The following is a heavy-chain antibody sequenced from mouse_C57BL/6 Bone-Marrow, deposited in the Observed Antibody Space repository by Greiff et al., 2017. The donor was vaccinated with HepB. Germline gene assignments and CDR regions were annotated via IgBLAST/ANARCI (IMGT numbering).Heavy chain of an antibody. CDR2: ISSGGDYI. CDR1: GFTFSSYA. D-gene: IGHD2-3*01. V-gene: IGHV5-9-1*02. CDR3: TRDGYHPYYYAMDY. Sequence: EVKLMESGEGLVKPGGSLKLSCAASGFTFSSYAMSWVRQTPEKRLEWVAYISSGGDYIYYADTVKGRFTISRDNARNTLYLQMSSLKSEDTAMYYCTRDGYHPYYYAMDYWGQGTSVTVSS. J-gene: IGHJ4*01.